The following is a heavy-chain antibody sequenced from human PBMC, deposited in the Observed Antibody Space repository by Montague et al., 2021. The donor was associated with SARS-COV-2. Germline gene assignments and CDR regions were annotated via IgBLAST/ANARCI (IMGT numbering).Heavy chain of an antibody. CDR3: AKGYYYDTSGYLHPFDY. V-gene: IGHV3-23*01. CDR1: GFTFRSYG. CDR2: ITGSGGST. Sequence: SLRLSCAASGFTFRSYGMSWVRQAPGKGLEWVSGITGSGGSTCYADSVKGRFTISRDNSKNTLYLQMNSLRAEDTAVYYCAKGYYYDTSGYLHPFDYWGQGTLVTVSS. D-gene: IGHD3-22*01. J-gene: IGHJ4*02.